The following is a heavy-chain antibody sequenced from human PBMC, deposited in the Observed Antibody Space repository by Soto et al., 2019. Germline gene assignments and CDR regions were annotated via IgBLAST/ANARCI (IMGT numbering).Heavy chain of an antibody. Sequence: GGSLRLSCAASGFTFSSYWMHWVRQAPGEGLVWVSRMNEDGGTTDYADSVKGRFTISRDNAKNTLYPQMNSLRVEDTAVYYCASDLSGRADVWGQGTTVTVSS. CDR3: ASDLSGRADV. J-gene: IGHJ6*02. CDR2: MNEDGGTT. CDR1: GFTFSSYW. D-gene: IGHD3-10*01. V-gene: IGHV3-74*01.